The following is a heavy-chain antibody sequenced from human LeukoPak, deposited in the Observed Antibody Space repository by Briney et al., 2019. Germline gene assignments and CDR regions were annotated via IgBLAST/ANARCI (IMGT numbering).Heavy chain of an antibody. CDR2: FDPEDGET. CDR3: ATSGIAVAGREGDYYFDY. V-gene: IGHV1-24*01. CDR1: GYTLTELS. Sequence: ASVKVSCEVSGYTLTELSMHWVRQAPGKGLEWMGGFDPEDGETIYAQKFQGRVTMTEDTSTDTAYMELSSLRSEDTAVYYCATSGIAVAGREGDYYFDYWGQGTLVTVSS. D-gene: IGHD6-19*01. J-gene: IGHJ4*02.